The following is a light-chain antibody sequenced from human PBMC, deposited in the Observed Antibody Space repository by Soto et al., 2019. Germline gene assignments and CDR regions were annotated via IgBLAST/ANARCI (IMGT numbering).Light chain of an antibody. CDR3: QQYGSSLTWT. CDR1: QSVSSSW. V-gene: IGKV3-20*01. J-gene: IGKJ1*01. CDR2: GAS. Sequence: EIVLTQSPATLSVSPGERATLSCRASQSVSSSWLAWYQQKPGQAPRLLMYGASSRANGIPDRFSGSGSGTDFTLTISRLEPEDFAVYYCQQYGSSLTWTFGQGTKGDIK.